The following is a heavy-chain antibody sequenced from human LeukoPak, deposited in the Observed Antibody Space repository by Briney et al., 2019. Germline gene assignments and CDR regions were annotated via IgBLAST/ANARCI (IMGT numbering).Heavy chain of an antibody. J-gene: IGHJ4*02. CDR3: ARGMGYSYGYLDY. CDR1: GFTFSTYA. CDR2: ISYDGSNK. D-gene: IGHD5-18*01. V-gene: IGHV3-30*04. Sequence: GRSLRLSCAASGFTFSTYAMHWVRQAPGKGLEWVAVISYDGSNKHYADSVKGRFTISRDNSKNTLYLQMNGLRAEDTAVYYCARGMGYSYGYLDYWGQGTLVTVSS.